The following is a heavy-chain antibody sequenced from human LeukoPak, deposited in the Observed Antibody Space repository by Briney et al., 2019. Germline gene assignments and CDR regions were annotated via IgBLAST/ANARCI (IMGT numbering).Heavy chain of an antibody. D-gene: IGHD3-9*01. V-gene: IGHV1-69*01. CDR2: IIPIFGTA. CDR3: ARVSGPGRNVLRYFDWLAPRAYYFDY. CDR1: GGTFSSYA. J-gene: IGHJ4*02. Sequence: SVKVSCKASGGTFSSYAISWVRQAPGQGLEWMGGIIPIFGTANYAQKFQGRVTITADESTSTAYMELSSLRSEDTAVYYCARVSGPGRNVLRYFDWLAPRAYYFDYWGQGTLVTVSS.